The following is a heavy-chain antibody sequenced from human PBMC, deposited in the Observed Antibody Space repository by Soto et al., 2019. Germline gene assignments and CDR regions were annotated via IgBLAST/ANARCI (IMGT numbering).Heavy chain of an antibody. Sequence: QVQLVQSGAEVKKPGASVKVSCKASGYTFTGYYMHWVRQAPGQGLEWMGWINPKSGGTNYAQKFQGWVTMTRDTSISTAYMGLSRLRSDDTAVYYCARGTSNWSGYSPYYYGMDVWGQGTTVTVSS. CDR1: GYTFTGYY. CDR3: ARGTSNWSGYSPYYYGMDV. V-gene: IGHV1-2*04. D-gene: IGHD3-3*01. CDR2: INPKSGGT. J-gene: IGHJ6*02.